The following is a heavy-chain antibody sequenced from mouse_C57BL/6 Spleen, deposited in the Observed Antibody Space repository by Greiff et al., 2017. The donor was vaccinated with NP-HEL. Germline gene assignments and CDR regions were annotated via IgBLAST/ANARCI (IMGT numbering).Heavy chain of an antibody. D-gene: IGHD4-1*01. CDR2: IDPENGDT. V-gene: IGHV14-4*01. Sequence: EVQRVESGAELVRPGASVKLSCTASGFNIKDYYMHWVKQRPEQGLEWIGWIDPENGDTEYASKFQGKATITADTSSNTAYLQLSSLTSEDTAVYYCSLNWEDYWGQGTTLTVSS. CDR1: GFNIKDYY. J-gene: IGHJ2*01. CDR3: SLNWEDY.